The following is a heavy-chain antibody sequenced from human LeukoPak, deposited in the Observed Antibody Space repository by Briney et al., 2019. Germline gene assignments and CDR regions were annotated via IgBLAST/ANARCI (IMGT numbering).Heavy chain of an antibody. D-gene: IGHD3-3*01. CDR2: INHSGSI. Sequence: SETLSLTCAVSGGSFSGDYLTWIRQPPGKGLEWIGEINHSGSIKYNPSLKSRVTISVDTSKNQFSLKLSSVTAADTAVYYCARGVYYDFWSGSPGDFDYWGQGTLVTVSS. J-gene: IGHJ4*02. CDR3: ARGVYYDFWSGSPGDFDY. V-gene: IGHV4-34*01. CDR1: GGSFSGDY.